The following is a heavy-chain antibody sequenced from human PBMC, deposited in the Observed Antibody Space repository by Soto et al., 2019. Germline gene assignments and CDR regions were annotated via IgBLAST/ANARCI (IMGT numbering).Heavy chain of an antibody. D-gene: IGHD3-3*01. Sequence: EVQLVESGGGLVQPGGSLRLSCAASGFTLRSYWMHWVRQAPGKGLMWVSHINNDGTNTAYADSVKGRFTISRDNAMNTLYLQMNSLRVEDTAVYYCTRAFYDFQTCGFWGQGALVTVSS. CDR2: INNDGTNT. V-gene: IGHV3-74*01. J-gene: IGHJ4*02. CDR3: TRAFYDFQTCGF. CDR1: GFTLRSYW.